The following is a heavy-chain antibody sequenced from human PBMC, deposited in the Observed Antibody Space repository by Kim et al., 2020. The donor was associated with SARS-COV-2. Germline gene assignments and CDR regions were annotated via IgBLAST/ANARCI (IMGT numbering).Heavy chain of an antibody. CDR3: ARDEWNSSGWLLEYYYYYYGMDV. CDR1: GFTFSSYG. CDR2: IWYDGSNK. V-gene: IGHV3-33*01. D-gene: IGHD6-19*01. Sequence: GGSLRLSCAASGFTFSSYGMHWVRQAPGKGLEWVAVIWYDGSNKYYADSVKGRFTISRDNSKNTLYLQMNSLRAEDTAVYYCARDEWNSSGWLLEYYYYYYGMDVWGQGTTVTVSS. J-gene: IGHJ6*02.